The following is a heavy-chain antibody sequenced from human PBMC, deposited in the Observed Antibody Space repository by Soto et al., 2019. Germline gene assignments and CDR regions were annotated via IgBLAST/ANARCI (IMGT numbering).Heavy chain of an antibody. J-gene: IGHJ4*02. Sequence: EVQLEESGGGLVKPGGSLRLSCTASGFTFNTYAMHWVRQAPGRGLEWVSSISAGGTYIYSADSVKGRFTISRDNADNSPYLQMNSLRAEETAVYYCARETYGGTYHFDRWGQGTLVTVSS. V-gene: IGHV3-21*01. CDR2: ISAGGTYI. CDR1: GFTFNTYA. CDR3: ARETYGGTYHFDR. D-gene: IGHD4-17*01.